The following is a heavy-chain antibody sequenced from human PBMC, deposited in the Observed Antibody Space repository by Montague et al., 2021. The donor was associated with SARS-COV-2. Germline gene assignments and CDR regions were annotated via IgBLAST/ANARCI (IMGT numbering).Heavy chain of an antibody. J-gene: IGHJ6*02. D-gene: IGHD3-10*01. CDR2: ISSSGSTI. CDR1: GFTFSNYE. V-gene: IGHV3-48*03. Sequence: SLRLSCAASGFTFSNYEMNWVRQAPGKGLEWVLYISSSGSTIYYADSVKGRFTISRGNAQNSLYLQMNSLRAEDTGVYYCARDRGYGDFYYYGMDVWGQGTPVTV. CDR3: ARDRGYGDFYYYGMDV.